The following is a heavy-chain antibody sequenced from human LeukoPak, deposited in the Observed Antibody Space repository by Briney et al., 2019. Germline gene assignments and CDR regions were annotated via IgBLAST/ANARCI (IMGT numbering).Heavy chain of an antibody. Sequence: SETLSLTCTVSGGSISSGSYYWSWTRQPAGKGLEWIGRIYTSGSTNYNPSLKSRVTISVDTSKNQFSLKLSSVTAADTAVYYCARDREAIVVVPAALYYYYYMDVWGKGTTVTVSS. CDR1: GGSISSGSYY. CDR3: ARDREAIVVVPAALYYYYYMDV. CDR2: IYTSGST. V-gene: IGHV4-61*02. D-gene: IGHD2-2*01. J-gene: IGHJ6*03.